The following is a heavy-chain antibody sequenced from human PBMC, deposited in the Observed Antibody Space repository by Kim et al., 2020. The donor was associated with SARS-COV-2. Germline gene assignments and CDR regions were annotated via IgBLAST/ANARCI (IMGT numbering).Heavy chain of an antibody. V-gene: IGHV1-69*13. CDR2: IIPIFGTA. J-gene: IGHJ6*02. Sequence: SVKVSCKASGGTFSSYAISWVRQAPGQGLEWMGGIIPIFGTANYAQKFQGRVTITADESTSTAYMELSSLRSEDTAVYYCASSIAARRLWDYYYGMDVGAKGPRSPSP. D-gene: IGHD6-6*01. CDR1: GGTFSSYA. CDR3: ASSIAARRLWDYYYGMDV.